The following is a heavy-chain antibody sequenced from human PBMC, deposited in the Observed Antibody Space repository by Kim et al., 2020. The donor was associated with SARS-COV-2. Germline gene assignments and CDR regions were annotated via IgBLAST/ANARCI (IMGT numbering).Heavy chain of an antibody. V-gene: IGHV1-69*04. Sequence: SVKVSCKASGGTFSSYAISWVRQAPGQGLEWMGRIIPILGIANYAQKFQGRVTITADKSTSTAYMELSSLRSEDTAVYYCAREGYYGSGSYPNYYFDYWGQGTLVTVSS. CDR2: IIPILGIA. D-gene: IGHD3-10*01. CDR3: AREGYYGSGSYPNYYFDY. J-gene: IGHJ4*02. CDR1: GGTFSSYA.